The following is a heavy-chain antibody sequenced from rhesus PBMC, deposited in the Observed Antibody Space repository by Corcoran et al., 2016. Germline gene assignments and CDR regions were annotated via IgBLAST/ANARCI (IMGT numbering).Heavy chain of an antibody. Sequence: QVQLQESGPGLVKPSETLPLTGAVSGASISSNYWSWIRQAPGKGLEWIGRIYGSVGDTHYTPPLRSQGTISIDTSKNPCSRKLSSVTAAYTAVDYCARGGGCTVAAFGLDYWVQGVLVTVSS. CDR2: IYGSVGDT. CDR3: ARGGGCTVAAFGLDY. V-gene: IGHV4S2*01. CDR1: GASISSNY. D-gene: IGHD4-29*01. J-gene: IGHJ4*01.